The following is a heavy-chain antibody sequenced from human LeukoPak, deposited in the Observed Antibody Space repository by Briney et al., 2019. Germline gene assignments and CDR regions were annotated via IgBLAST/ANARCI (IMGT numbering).Heavy chain of an antibody. D-gene: IGHD2-2*01. CDR2: IYHGGST. CDR1: GGSISSGGYS. J-gene: IGHJ6*02. V-gene: IGHV4-30-2*01. Sequence: PSQTLSLTCVVSGGSISSGGYSWSWIRQPPGKGLEWIGYIYHGGSTYYNPSLKSRISISVDRSKNQFSLKLYSVTAADTAVYYCASSAWGCSSTSCKSQNYYYYYGMDVWGQGTTVTVSS. CDR3: ASSAWGCSSTSCKSQNYYYYYGMDV.